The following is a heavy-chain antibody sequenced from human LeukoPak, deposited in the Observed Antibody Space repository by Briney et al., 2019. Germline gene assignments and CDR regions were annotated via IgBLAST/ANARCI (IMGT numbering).Heavy chain of an antibody. CDR1: GGSFSGYY. V-gene: IGHV4-34*01. D-gene: IGHD3-10*01. Sequence: PSETLSLTCAVYGGSFSGYYCSWIRQPPGKGLEWIGEINHSGSTNYNPSLKSRVTISVDTSKNQFSLKLSSVTAADTAVYYCARTAYYYGSGSYPVWGQGTLVTVSS. CDR2: INHSGST. CDR3: ARTAYYYGSGSYPV. J-gene: IGHJ4*02.